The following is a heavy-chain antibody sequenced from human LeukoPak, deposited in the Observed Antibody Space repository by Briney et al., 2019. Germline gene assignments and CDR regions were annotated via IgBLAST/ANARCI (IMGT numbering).Heavy chain of an antibody. CDR1: PYTFTSYD. D-gene: IGHD4-17*01. CDR2: INPTGGST. Sequence: ASVKVSSKESPYTFTSYDVHWGRQAPGQGLDWMGMINPTGGSTTYAQKFQGRVTMTRDTSTSTVYMELSSLSSEDTAVYYCTRANYGVSVRWFNPWGQGTQVTVSS. V-gene: IGHV1-46*03. CDR3: TRANYGVSVRWFNP. J-gene: IGHJ5*02.